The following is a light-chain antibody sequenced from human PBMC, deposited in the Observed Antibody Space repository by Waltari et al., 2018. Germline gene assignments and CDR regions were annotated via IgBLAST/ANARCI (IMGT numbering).Light chain of an antibody. CDR2: DVT. CDR1: PSDIGASNY. CDR3: SSFTSGSTWV. V-gene: IGLV2-14*03. Sequence: QSALTQPASVSGSPGQSITLSCTGPPSDIGASNYVPWYQQHPGKAPKVVISDVTNRPSGVSNRFSGSKSGNTASLTISGLQAEDEADYYCSSFTSGSTWVFGGGTKLTVL. J-gene: IGLJ3*02.